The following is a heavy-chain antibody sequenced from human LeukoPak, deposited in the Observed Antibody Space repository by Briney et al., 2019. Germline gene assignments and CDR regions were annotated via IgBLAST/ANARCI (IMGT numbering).Heavy chain of an antibody. CDR3: AKGRFSSSWSAFDI. Sequence: GRSLRLSCAASGFTFDDYAMHWVRQAPGKGLEWVSGISWNSGSIGYADSVKGRFTISRDNAKNSLYLQMNSLRAEDMALYYCAKGRFSSSWSAFDIWGQGTMVTVSS. D-gene: IGHD6-13*01. CDR2: ISWNSGSI. CDR1: GFTFDDYA. V-gene: IGHV3-9*03. J-gene: IGHJ3*02.